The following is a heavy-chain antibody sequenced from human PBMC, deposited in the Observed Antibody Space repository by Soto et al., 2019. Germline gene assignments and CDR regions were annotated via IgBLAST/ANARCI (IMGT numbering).Heavy chain of an antibody. D-gene: IGHD2-21*02. V-gene: IGHV3-23*04. Sequence: EVQLVESEGGLVQPGGSLRLSCEASGFIFTTSDMSWVRQAPGKGLEWISSITITGDTTHYADSVKGRFTISRDNSRKTVYLETDRARVDDKGVYYWAKGGGGDHGYWGQGTLVAVSS. CDR3: AKGGGGDHGY. J-gene: IGHJ4*02. CDR1: GFIFTTSD. CDR2: ITITGDTT.